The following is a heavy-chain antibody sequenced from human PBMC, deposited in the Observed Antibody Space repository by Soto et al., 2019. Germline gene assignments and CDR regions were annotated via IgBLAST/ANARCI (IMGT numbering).Heavy chain of an antibody. J-gene: IGHJ4*02. CDR3: ARGSAGYISSWYYFDY. Sequence: GGSLRLSCAASGFTFTDYALSWVRQAPGKGLEWVATISGIGGSTYLADSVKGRLSISRDNSKNTVSLLMNSLRAEDTAVYFCARGSAGYISSWYYFDYWGRGTLVTVSS. D-gene: IGHD6-13*01. V-gene: IGHV3-23*01. CDR1: GFTFTDYA. CDR2: ISGIGGST.